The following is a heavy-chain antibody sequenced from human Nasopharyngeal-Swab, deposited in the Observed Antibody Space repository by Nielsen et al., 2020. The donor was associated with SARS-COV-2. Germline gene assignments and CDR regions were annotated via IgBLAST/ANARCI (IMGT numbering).Heavy chain of an antibody. Sequence: GESLKISCAASGFTFSSYAMSWVRQTPGKGLEWASAISGSGGSTYYADSVKGRFTISRDNSKNTLYLQMNSLRAEDTAVYYCAKDVWFGVLVYGYFDYWGQGTLVTVSS. CDR3: AKDVWFGVLVYGYFDY. D-gene: IGHD3-10*01. V-gene: IGHV3-23*01. CDR1: GFTFSSYA. CDR2: ISGSGGST. J-gene: IGHJ4*02.